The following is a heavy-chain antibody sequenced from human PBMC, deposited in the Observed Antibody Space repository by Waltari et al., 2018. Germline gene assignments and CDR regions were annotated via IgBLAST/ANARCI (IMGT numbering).Heavy chain of an antibody. CDR2: MNPNSGNT. J-gene: IGHJ3*02. V-gene: IGHV1-8*03. Sequence: QVPLVQSGAEVKKPGASVKVSCKASGYTFTSYDINWVRQATGQGLEWMGWMNPNSGNTGYAQNFQGRVTITRNTSISTAYMELSSLRSEDTAVYYCASLTGDKDAFDIWGQGTMVTVSS. D-gene: IGHD7-27*01. CDR3: ASLTGDKDAFDI. CDR1: GYTFTSYD.